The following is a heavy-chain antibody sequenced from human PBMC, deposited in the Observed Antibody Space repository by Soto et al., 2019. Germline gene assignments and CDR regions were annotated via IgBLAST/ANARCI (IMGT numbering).Heavy chain of an antibody. CDR3: ARRYGGAFDI. J-gene: IGHJ3*02. D-gene: IGHD4-17*01. CDR2: IYYSGST. CDR1: GGSISSYY. V-gene: IGHV4-59*08. Sequence: QVQLQESGPRLVKPSGTLSLTCTVSGGSISSYYWSWIRQPPGNGLEWIGYIYYSGSTNYNPSLKSRVTISVDTSKNQFSLKLSSVTAADTAVYYCARRYGGAFDIWGQGTMVTVSS.